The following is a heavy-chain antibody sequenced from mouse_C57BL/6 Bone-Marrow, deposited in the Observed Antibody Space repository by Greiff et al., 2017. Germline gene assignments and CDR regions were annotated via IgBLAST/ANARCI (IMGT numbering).Heavy chain of an antibody. CDR3: ERHQLTEGYFDY. D-gene: IGHD4-1*01. J-gene: IGHJ2*01. Sequence: EVHLVESGGGLVQPGGSLKLSCAASGFTFSDYGMAWVRQAPRQGPEWVAFISNLAYSTYYADTVTGRFTIARENAKNTLYLEMSSLRSEDTAMYYCERHQLTEGYFDYGGQGTTLTVSA. V-gene: IGHV5-15*01. CDR1: GFTFSDYG. CDR2: ISNLAYST.